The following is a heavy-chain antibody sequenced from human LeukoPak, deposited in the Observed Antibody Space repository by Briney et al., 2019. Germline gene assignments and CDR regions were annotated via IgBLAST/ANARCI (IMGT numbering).Heavy chain of an antibody. CDR1: GGSISSSSYY. J-gene: IGHJ6*03. CDR2: VYYSGST. D-gene: IGHD6-13*01. V-gene: IGHV4-39*07. Sequence: SETLSLTCTVSGGSISSSSYYWGWIRQPPGKGLEWIGSVYYSGSTYYSPSLKSRVTISVDTSKNQFSLKLSSVTAADTAVYYCASLRVGSSFGYQYYIDVWGKGTTVTVSS. CDR3: ASLRVGSSFGYQYYIDV.